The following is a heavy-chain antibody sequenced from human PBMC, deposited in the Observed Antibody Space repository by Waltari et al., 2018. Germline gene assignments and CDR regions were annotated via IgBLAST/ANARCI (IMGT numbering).Heavy chain of an antibody. Sequence: EVQLVESGGGLVQPGRSLRLSCTASGFTFGDYAMSWVRQAPGKGLEWVGFIRSKAYGGTTEYAASVKGRFTISRDDSKSIAYLQMNSLKTEDTAVYYCNSYCSSTSCYFGHYYYYMDVWGKGTTVTVSS. D-gene: IGHD2-2*01. CDR1: GFTFGDYA. J-gene: IGHJ6*03. V-gene: IGHV3-49*04. CDR3: NSYCSSTSCYFGHYYYYMDV. CDR2: IRSKAYGGTT.